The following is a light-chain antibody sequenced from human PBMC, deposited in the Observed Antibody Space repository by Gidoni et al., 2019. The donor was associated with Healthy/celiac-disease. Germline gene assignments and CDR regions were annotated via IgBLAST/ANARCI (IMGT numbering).Light chain of an antibody. CDR3: NSRDSSGNPYV. V-gene: IGLV3-19*01. J-gene: IGLJ1*01. Sequence: SSELTQDPAVSVALGQTVRITCQGDSLRSYYASWYQQKPGQAPVLVIHGKNNRPSGIPDRFSGSSSGNTASLTITGAQAEDEADYYCNSRDSSGNPYVFGTGTKVTVL. CDR2: GKN. CDR1: SLRSYY.